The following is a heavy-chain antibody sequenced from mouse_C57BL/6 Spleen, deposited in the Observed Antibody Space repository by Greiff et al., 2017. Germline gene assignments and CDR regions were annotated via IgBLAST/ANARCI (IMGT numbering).Heavy chain of an antibody. J-gene: IGHJ1*03. V-gene: IGHV1-12*01. CDR2: IYPGNGDT. D-gene: IGHD1-1*01. Sequence: ESGAELVRPGASVKMSCKASGYTFTSDNMHWVKQTPRQGLEWIGAIYPGNGDTSYNQKFKGKATLTVDKSSSTAYMQLSSLTSEDSAVYFCARGGSSCRWYFDVWGTGTTVTVSS. CDR1: GYTFTSDN. CDR3: ARGGSSCRWYFDV.